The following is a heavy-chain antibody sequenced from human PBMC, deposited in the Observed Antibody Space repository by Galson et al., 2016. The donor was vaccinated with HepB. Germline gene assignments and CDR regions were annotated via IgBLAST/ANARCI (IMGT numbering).Heavy chain of an antibody. CDR1: GYTFTIFA. D-gene: IGHD3-22*01. CDR3: ARDPRKSTIIEVFRPANYFDF. V-gene: IGHV1-3*01. J-gene: IGHJ4*02. Sequence: SVKVSCKASGYTFTIFAIHWVRQAPGQRPEWMGWINAGNGNTEYSQKFQGRVTITRDQSANTAYMEVSNLRSEDTAVYYCARDPRKSTIIEVFRPANYFDFWGQGTLVTVSS. CDR2: INAGNGNT.